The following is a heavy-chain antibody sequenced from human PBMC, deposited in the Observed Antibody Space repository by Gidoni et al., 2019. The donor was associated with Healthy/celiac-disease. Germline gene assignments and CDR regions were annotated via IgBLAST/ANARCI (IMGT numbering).Heavy chain of an antibody. D-gene: IGHD3-3*01. V-gene: IGHV3-30-3*01. CDR2: ITYDGSNK. Sequence: QVQLVESGGGVVQPGRSLRLSCAASGFPFSSYPMTLVRQAPGKGLEWVAVITYDGSNKYYADSVKGRFTISRDNSKNTLYLQMNSLRAEDTAVYYCARANAITIFGVVIIDRNGFDYWGQGTLVTVSS. CDR1: GFPFSSYP. J-gene: IGHJ4*02. CDR3: ARANAITIFGVVIIDRNGFDY.